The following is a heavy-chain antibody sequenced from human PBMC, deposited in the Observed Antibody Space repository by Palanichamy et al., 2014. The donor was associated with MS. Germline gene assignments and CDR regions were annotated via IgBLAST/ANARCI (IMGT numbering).Heavy chain of an antibody. Sequence: QVHLVQPGAEVKKPGSSVKVSCKAPGDSFNSYGFNWVRQAPGQGLEWMGGIIPLIGTVKYGQRFQGRVTISADDSTNTVNMELSSLTSGDTAVFYCARITGGDGMDVWGQGTTVIVS. D-gene: IGHD2-8*02. CDR3: ARITGGDGMDV. CDR1: GDSFNSYG. J-gene: IGHJ6*02. V-gene: IGHV1-69*01. CDR2: IIPLIGTV.